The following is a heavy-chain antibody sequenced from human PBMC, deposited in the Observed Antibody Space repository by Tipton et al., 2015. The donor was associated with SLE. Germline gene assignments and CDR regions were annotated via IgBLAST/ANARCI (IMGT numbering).Heavy chain of an antibody. D-gene: IGHD1-14*01. CDR3: AKDMEGLGISNRYFDY. CDR2: IRGSGGST. V-gene: IGHV3-23*01. J-gene: IGHJ4*02. Sequence: SLRLSCAAPGFTFSSYAMSRVRQAPGKGLEWVSGIRGSGGSTYYADSVKGRFTISRDNAKNTLYLQMNSLRAEDTAVYYCAKDMEGLGISNRYFDYWGQGTLVTVSS. CDR1: GFTFSSYA.